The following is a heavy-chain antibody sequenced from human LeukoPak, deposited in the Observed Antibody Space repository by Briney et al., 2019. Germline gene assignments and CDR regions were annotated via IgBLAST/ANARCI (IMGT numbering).Heavy chain of an antibody. CDR1: GFTFSSYA. CDR2: ISGSGGST. V-gene: IGHV3-23*01. D-gene: IGHD1-26*01. CDR3: ARRALRYSGSYYANWFDP. J-gene: IGHJ5*02. Sequence: GGSLRLSCAASGFTFSSYAMSWVRQAPGKGLEWVSAISGSGGSTYYADSVKGRFTISRDNSKNTLYLQMNSLRAEDTAVYYCARRALRYSGSYYANWFDPWGQGTLVTVSS.